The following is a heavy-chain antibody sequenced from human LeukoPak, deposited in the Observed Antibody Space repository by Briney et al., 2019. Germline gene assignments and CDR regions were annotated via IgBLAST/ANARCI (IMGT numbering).Heavy chain of an antibody. V-gene: IGHV1-2*02. D-gene: IGHD6-6*01. CDR1: GYTFTGYY. CDR3: ARVWARGVSEYSSSWALVY. CDR2: INPNSGGT. Sequence: ASVKVSCKASGYTFTGYYMHWVRQAPGQGLEWMGWINPNSGGTNYAQKFQGRVTMTRDTSISTAYMELSRLRSDDTAVYYCARVWARGVSEYSSSWALVYWGQGTLVTVSS. J-gene: IGHJ4*02.